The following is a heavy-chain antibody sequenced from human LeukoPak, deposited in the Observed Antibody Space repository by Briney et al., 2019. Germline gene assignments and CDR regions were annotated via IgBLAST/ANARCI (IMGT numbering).Heavy chain of an antibody. CDR3: AGRYYYDSSGYRLVDY. CDR2: ISGSGGST. CDR1: GFTFSSYG. V-gene: IGHV3-23*01. J-gene: IGHJ4*02. Sequence: AGGSLRLSCAASGFTFSSYGMSWVRQAPGKGLEWVSAISGSGGSTYYADSVKGRFTISRDNSKNTLYLQMNSLRAEDTAVYYCAGRYYYDSSGYRLVDYWGQGTLVTVSS. D-gene: IGHD3-22*01.